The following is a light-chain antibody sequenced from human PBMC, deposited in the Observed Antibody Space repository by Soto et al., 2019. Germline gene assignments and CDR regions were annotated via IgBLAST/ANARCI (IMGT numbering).Light chain of an antibody. CDR3: GTCDRSLSAVV. Sequence: QSVLTQPPSVSAAPGQKVTISCSGSSSNIGNNYVSWYQQLPGTAPKLLIYDNNKRPSGIPDRFSGSKSGTSATLGITGLQTGDEADYYCGTCDRSLSAVVFGGGTKLTFL. J-gene: IGLJ2*01. CDR1: SSNIGNNY. CDR2: DNN. V-gene: IGLV1-51*01.